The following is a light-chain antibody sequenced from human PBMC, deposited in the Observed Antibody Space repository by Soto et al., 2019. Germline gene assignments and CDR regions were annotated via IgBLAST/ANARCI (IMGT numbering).Light chain of an antibody. CDR3: QQYDRWWT. V-gene: IGKV3D-15*01. CDR2: GAS. Sequence: EIPVTQSPATLSVSPGERATLSCRASQSVRSNLAWYQQKPGQAPWFVIYGASTRASGVPARFSGSGSGTEFTLTISSVQSEDFAVYYCQQYDRWWTFGQGTKVDIK. J-gene: IGKJ1*01. CDR1: QSVRSN.